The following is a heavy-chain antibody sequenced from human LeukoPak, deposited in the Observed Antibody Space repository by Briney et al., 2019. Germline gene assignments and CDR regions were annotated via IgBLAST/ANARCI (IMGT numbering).Heavy chain of an antibody. J-gene: IGHJ4*02. D-gene: IGHD3-16*01. Sequence: AGRSLRLSCAPSGFTFSRHGMHWVRQAPGKGLEWVAIISNDGSRKYYAHSVEGRFTISRDNSKNTLYLQMDSLGAEDTAVYYCARDWAWNYFDYWGQGTLVTVSS. CDR2: ISNDGSRK. CDR1: GFTFSRHG. CDR3: ARDWAWNYFDY. V-gene: IGHV3-30*03.